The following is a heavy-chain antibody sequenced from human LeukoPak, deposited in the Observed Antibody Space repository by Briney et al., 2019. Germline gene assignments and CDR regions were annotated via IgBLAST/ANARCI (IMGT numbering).Heavy chain of an antibody. Sequence: PGGSLRLSCAASGFTVSSNYMSWVRQAPGKGLEWVSVIYSGGSTYYADSVKGRFTISRDNSKNTLYLQMNSLRAEDTAVYYCARVPLLGVVITHDYYGMDVWGQGTTVTVSS. CDR3: ARVPLLGVVITHDYYGMDV. V-gene: IGHV3-66*01. J-gene: IGHJ6*02. D-gene: IGHD3-3*01. CDR1: GFTVSSNY. CDR2: IYSGGST.